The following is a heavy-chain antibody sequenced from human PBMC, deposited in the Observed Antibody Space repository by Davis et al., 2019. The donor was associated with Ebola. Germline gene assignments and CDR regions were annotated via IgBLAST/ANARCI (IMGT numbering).Heavy chain of an antibody. Sequence: GESLKISCAASGFTFSSYWMSWVRQAPGKGLEWVANIKQDGSEKYYVDSVKGRFTISRDNAKNSLYLQMNSLRAEDTAVYYCARDGVYYYYSYMDVWGKGTTVTVSS. CDR3: ARDGVYYYYSYMDV. V-gene: IGHV3-7*03. CDR1: GFTFSSYW. J-gene: IGHJ6*03. CDR2: IKQDGSEK. D-gene: IGHD3-16*01.